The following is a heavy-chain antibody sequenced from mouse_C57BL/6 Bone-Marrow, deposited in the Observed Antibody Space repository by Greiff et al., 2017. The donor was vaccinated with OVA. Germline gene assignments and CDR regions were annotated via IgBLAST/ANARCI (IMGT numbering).Heavy chain of an antibody. CDR3: TKRGGSSYWYFDV. CDR1: GFNIKDDY. CDR2: IDPENGDT. J-gene: IGHJ1*03. D-gene: IGHD1-1*01. Sequence: EVQLQQSGAELVRPGASVKLSCTASGFNIKDDYMHWVKQRPEQGLEWIGWIDPENGDTEYASKFQGKATITADTSSNTAYLQLSSLTSEDTAVYYCTKRGGSSYWYFDVWGTGTTVTVSS. V-gene: IGHV14-4*01.